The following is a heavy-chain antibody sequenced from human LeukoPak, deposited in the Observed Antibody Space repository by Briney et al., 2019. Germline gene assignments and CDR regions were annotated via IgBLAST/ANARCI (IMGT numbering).Heavy chain of an antibody. CDR3: ASYRSSYVDY. CDR1: GGSISSGGYY. V-gene: IGHV4-31*03. Sequence: PSETLSLTCTVSGGSISSGGYYWSWIRQHPGKGLEWIGYIYYSGSTYYNPSLKSRVTMSVDTSENQFSLKVGSVTAADTAVYYCASYRSSYVDYWGQGTLVTVSS. CDR2: IYYSGST. J-gene: IGHJ4*02. D-gene: IGHD2-2*01.